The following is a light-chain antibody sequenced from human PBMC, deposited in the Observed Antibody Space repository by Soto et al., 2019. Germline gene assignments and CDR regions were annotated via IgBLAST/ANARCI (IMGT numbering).Light chain of an antibody. V-gene: IGLV1-51*01. CDR1: SSNIERNH. CDR3: ATWDNSLSIVV. Sequence: QSVLTQPPSVSAAPGQKVTISCSGSSSNIERNHVSWYQQFPGTAPKLLIYDIDQRPSGIPDRFSGSKSGTSATLGITGLQTGDEADYYRATWDNSLSIVVFGGGTKLTVL. CDR2: DID. J-gene: IGLJ2*01.